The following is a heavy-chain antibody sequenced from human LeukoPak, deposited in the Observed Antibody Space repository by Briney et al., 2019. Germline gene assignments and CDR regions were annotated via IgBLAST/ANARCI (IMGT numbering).Heavy chain of an antibody. CDR2: ISSSSSYI. Sequence: GGSLRLSCAASGFTFSSYSMNWVRQAPGKGLEWVSSISSSSSYIYYADSVKGRFTISRDNAKNLLYLQMNSLRAEDTAAYYCARDLVEMATIGAFDIWGQGTMVTVSS. J-gene: IGHJ3*02. CDR3: ARDLVEMATIGAFDI. V-gene: IGHV3-21*01. CDR1: GFTFSSYS. D-gene: IGHD5-24*01.